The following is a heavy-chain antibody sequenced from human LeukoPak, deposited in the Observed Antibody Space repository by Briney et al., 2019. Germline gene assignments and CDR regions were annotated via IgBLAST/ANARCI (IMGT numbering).Heavy chain of an antibody. CDR3: ARGPKGFGGVIVMVY. Sequence: GGSLRLSCAASGFTVSSNYMSWVRQAPGKGLEWVSYISSSSNTIYYADSVKGRFTISRDNAKNSLYLQMNSLRDEDTAVYYCARGPKGFGGVIVMVYWGQGTLVTVSS. CDR1: GFTVSSNY. D-gene: IGHD3-16*02. V-gene: IGHV3-48*02. CDR2: ISSSSNTI. J-gene: IGHJ4*02.